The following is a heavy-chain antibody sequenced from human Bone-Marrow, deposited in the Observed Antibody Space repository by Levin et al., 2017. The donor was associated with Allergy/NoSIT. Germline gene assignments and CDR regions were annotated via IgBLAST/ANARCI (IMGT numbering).Heavy chain of an antibody. CDR3: ARGGTSTNYAPYNWFDR. Sequence: ETLSLTCAASGFTFSTYGMNWVRQAPGKGLEWVSGISGNGAGTYYADSLKGRFTISRDNSKNTFYLQMNSLRAEDTAFYYCARGGTSTNYAPYNWFDRWGQGTLVTVSS. V-gene: IGHV3-23*01. CDR1: GFTFSTYG. J-gene: IGHJ5*02. CDR2: ISGNGAGT. D-gene: IGHD2-8*01.